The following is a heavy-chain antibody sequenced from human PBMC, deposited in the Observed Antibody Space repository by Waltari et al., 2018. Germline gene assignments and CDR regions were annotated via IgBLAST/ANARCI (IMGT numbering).Heavy chain of an antibody. D-gene: IGHD2-15*01. V-gene: IGHV1-69*02. CDR2: IIPILGIA. CDR3: ARSVVVAANPYFDY. J-gene: IGHJ4*02. CDR1: GGPFSSSP. Sequence: QVQLVQSAAEVKKPGSSVKVSCKHSGGPFSSSPLRWVRPAPGQGLEWMGRIIPILGIANYAQKCQGRVTITAEKSTSTAYMELSSRRSEDTAVYYCARSVVVAANPYFDYWGQGTLVTVSS.